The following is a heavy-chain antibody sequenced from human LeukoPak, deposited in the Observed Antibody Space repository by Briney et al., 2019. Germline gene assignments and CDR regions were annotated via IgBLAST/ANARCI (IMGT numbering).Heavy chain of an antibody. CDR1: GGSVSSGSYY. D-gene: IGHD3-3*01. CDR2: IYYSGST. Sequence: SETLSLTCTVSGGSVSSGSYYWSWIRQPPGKGLEWIGYIYYSGSTNYNPSLKSRVTISVDTSKNQFSLKLSSVTAADTAVYYCAREGYDSQNDAFDIWGQGTMVTVSS. J-gene: IGHJ3*02. V-gene: IGHV4-61*01. CDR3: AREGYDSQNDAFDI.